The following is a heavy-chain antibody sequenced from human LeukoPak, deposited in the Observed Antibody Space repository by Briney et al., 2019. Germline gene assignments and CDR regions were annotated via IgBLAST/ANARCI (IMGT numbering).Heavy chain of an antibody. J-gene: IGHJ4*02. CDR1: GFPFSTYW. D-gene: IGHD2-15*01. CDR3: ARDGGLLPDN. Sequence: GWSVRLSCAASGFPFSTYWMHWVRQPPGKGLMWVSRISPDGISRSYADSVKGRFIISRDNAKNTLSLQMNSLTAADTAVYYCARDGGLLPDNWGKGTLVTVSS. V-gene: IGHV3-74*01. CDR2: ISPDGISR.